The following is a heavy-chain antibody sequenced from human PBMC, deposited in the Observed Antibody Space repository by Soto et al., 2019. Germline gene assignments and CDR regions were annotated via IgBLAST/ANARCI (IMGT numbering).Heavy chain of an antibody. J-gene: IGHJ4*02. CDR3: PIHVTGALN. Sequence: QVHLVQSGAEVKKPGASVKVSCKASGYSFTGNSIHWVRQAPGQGLEWMGWIHPSNGGTNYAQKFQGWVTMTRDTPPTTPNRDLGSLNPNNPASNSWPIHVTGALNGVRGT. V-gene: IGHV1-2*04. D-gene: IGHD1-1*01. CDR2: IHPSNGGT. CDR1: GYSFTGNS.